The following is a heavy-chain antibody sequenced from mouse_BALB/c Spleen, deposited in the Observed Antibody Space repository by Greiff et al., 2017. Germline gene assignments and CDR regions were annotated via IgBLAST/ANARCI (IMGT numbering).Heavy chain of an antibody. CDR3: ARGDYYGSSPWYFDV. J-gene: IGHJ1*01. Sequence: EVQVVESGGGLVKPGGSLKLSCAASGFTFSSYAMSWVRQTPEKRLEWVASISSGGSTYYPDSVKGRFTISRDNARNILYLQMSSLRSEDTAMYYCARGDYYGSSPWYFDVWGAGTTVTVSS. CDR2: ISSGGST. D-gene: IGHD1-1*01. CDR1: GFTFSSYA. V-gene: IGHV5-6-5*01.